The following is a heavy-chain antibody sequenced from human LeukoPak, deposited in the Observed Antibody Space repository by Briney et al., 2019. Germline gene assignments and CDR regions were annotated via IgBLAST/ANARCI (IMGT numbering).Heavy chain of an antibody. D-gene: IGHD5-24*01. CDR1: GFTFSSYG. CDR2: IRYDGSNE. V-gene: IGHV3-30*02. J-gene: IGHJ4*02. CDR3: AKGEMATITALFDY. Sequence: PGGSLRLSCAASGFTFSSYGMHWVRQAPGKGPEWVAFIRYDGSNEYYADSVKGRFTISRDNSKNTLYLQMNSLRAEDTAIYYCAKGEMATITALFDYWGQGTLVSVSS.